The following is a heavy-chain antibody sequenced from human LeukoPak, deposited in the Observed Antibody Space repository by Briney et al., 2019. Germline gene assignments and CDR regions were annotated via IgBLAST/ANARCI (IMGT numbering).Heavy chain of an antibody. D-gene: IGHD5-12*01. J-gene: IGHJ3*02. V-gene: IGHV3-21*01. Sequence: GGSLRLSCAASGFTFSSYTMNWVRQAPGKGLEWVSSIGTSNNYIKYAASVKGRFTLSRDNAKNSLYLQMNSLRAEDTAVYYCARDSVRGYSGYGSDGFDIWGQGTMVTVSS. CDR3: ARDSVRGYSGYGSDGFDI. CDR2: IGTSNNYI. CDR1: GFTFSSYT.